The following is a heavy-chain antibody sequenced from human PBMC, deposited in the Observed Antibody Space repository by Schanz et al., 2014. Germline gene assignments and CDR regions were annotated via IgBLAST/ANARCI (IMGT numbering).Heavy chain of an antibody. CDR2: IIPILGIG. V-gene: IGHV1-69*04. J-gene: IGHJ4*02. CDR3: AKGAGAGWYYAFDW. CDR1: GYTFNTHG. Sequence: QVQLVQSGAEVKKPGASVKVSCKASGYTFNTHGISWVRQAPGQGPEWMGRIIPILGIGNDAQKFQGRVTITADKSTSTAYMELSSLRFDDTAVYYCAKGAGAGWYYAFDWWGQGTLVTVSS. D-gene: IGHD6-19*01.